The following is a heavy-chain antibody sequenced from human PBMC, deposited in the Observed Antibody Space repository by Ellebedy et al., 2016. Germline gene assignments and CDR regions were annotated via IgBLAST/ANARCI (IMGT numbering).Heavy chain of an antibody. D-gene: IGHD3-10*01. CDR2: INPNSGGT. Sequence: ASVKVSXXASGYTFTGYNMHWVRQAPGQGLEWMGWINPNSGGTNYAQKFQGRVTMTRDTSISTAYMELSRLRSDDTAVYYCARGASITMVRGVIDYWGQGTLVTVSS. J-gene: IGHJ4*02. CDR3: ARGASITMVRGVIDY. CDR1: GYTFTGYN. V-gene: IGHV1-2*02.